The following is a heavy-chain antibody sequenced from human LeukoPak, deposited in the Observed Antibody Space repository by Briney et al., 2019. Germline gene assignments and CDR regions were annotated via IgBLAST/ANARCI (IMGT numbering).Heavy chain of an antibody. CDR2: ISGNGGST. J-gene: IGHJ4*02. V-gene: IGHV3-23*01. CDR3: AKDLSGPLHPID. CDR1: GFTLSSYA. D-gene: IGHD1-14*01. Sequence: GGSLRLSCAASGFTLSSYAMSTVRQAPGKGLEWVSAISGNGGSTYYADSVKARFTISRDNSKNTLYLQMNSLRAKDTAVYYCAKDLSGPLHPIDWGQGTLVTVSS.